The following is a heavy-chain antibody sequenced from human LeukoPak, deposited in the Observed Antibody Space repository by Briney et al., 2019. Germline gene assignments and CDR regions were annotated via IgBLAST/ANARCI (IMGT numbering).Heavy chain of an antibody. J-gene: IGHJ4*02. D-gene: IGHD3-10*01. CDR1: GYTFTSYY. CDR3: AREEGSGSYPNDY. V-gene: IGHV1-46*01. CDR2: INPTGDST. Sequence: ASVKVSCKASGYTFTSYYMHWVRQAPGQGLEWMGLINPTGDSTGYAQKFQGRVTMTRDMSTSTDYLELSSLRSDDTAVYYCAREEGSGSYPNDYWGQGTLVTVSS.